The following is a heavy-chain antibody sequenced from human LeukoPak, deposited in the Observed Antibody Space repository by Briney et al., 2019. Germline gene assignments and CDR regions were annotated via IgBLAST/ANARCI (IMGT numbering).Heavy chain of an antibody. V-gene: IGHV3-48*03. CDR1: GFTFSSYE. J-gene: IGHJ4*02. Sequence: GGSLRLSCAASGFTFSSYEMNWVRQAPGKGLEWVSYISSSGSTIYYADSVKGRFTISRDNAKNSLYLQMNSLRAEDTAVYYCARDLLDPSSSSGSAFDYWGQGTLVTVSS. D-gene: IGHD3-10*01. CDR3: ARDLLDPSSSSGSAFDY. CDR2: ISSSGSTI.